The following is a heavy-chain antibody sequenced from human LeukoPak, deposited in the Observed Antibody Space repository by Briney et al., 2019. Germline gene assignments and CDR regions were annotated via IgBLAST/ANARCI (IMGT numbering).Heavy chain of an antibody. Sequence: GGSLRLSCAASGFTFSSYAMSWVRQAPGKGLEWGSAISGSGGSTYYADSVKGRFTISRDNSKNTLYLQMNSLRAQDTALYYCAKDRGGWYGDYFDYWGQGTLVTVPS. V-gene: IGHV3-23*01. CDR1: GFTFSSYA. D-gene: IGHD6-19*01. CDR2: ISGSGGST. CDR3: AKDRGGWYGDYFDY. J-gene: IGHJ4*02.